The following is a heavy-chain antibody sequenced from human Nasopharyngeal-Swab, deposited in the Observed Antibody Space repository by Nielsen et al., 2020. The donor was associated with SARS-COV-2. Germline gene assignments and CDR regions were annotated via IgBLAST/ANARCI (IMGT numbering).Heavy chain of an antibody. CDR3: ARGLRGVPTYYYYYYMDV. D-gene: IGHD5-12*01. V-gene: IGHV4-61*02. CDR1: GGSISSGSYY. CDR2: IYTSGST. Sequence: SETLSLTCTVSGGSISSGSYYWSWIRQPAGKGLEWIGRIYTSGSTNYNPSLKSRVTISVDTSKNQFSLKLSSVTAADTAVYYCARGLRGVPTYYYYYYMDVWGKGTTVTVS. J-gene: IGHJ6*03.